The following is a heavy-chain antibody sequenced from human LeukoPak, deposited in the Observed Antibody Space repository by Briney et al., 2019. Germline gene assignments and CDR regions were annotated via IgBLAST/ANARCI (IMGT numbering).Heavy chain of an antibody. V-gene: IGHV1-69*04. D-gene: IGHD3-3*01. CDR2: IIPILGIA. CDR3: ASPTIFGVVTHYGMDV. Sequence: SVKVSCKASGSTFSSYAISWVRQAPGQGLEWMGRIIPILGIANYTQKFQGRVTITADKSTSTAYMELSSLRSEDTAVYYCASPTIFGVVTHYGMDVWGQGTTVTVSS. CDR1: GSTFSSYA. J-gene: IGHJ6*02.